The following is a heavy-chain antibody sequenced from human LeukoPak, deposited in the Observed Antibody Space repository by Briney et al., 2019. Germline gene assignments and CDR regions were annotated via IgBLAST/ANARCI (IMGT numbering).Heavy chain of an antibody. D-gene: IGHD6-6*01. CDR2: INHSGST. CDR1: GGSFSGYY. Sequence: SETLSLTCAVYGGSFSGYYWSWIRQPPGKGLEWIGEINHSGSTNYNPSLKSRVTISVDTSKNQFSLKLSSVTAANTAVYYCARDRKYSSSFNWFDPWGQGTLVTVSS. CDR3: ARDRKYSSSFNWFDP. V-gene: IGHV4-34*01. J-gene: IGHJ5*02.